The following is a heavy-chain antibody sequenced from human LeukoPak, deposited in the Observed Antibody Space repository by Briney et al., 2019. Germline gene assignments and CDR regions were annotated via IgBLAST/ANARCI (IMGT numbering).Heavy chain of an antibody. J-gene: IGHJ5*02. CDR1: GFTFSSYA. CDR2: ISGSGGST. V-gene: IGHV3-23*01. CDR3: AKISDYYGSGSYYR. D-gene: IGHD3-10*01. Sequence: PGGSLRLSCAASGFTFSSYAMSWVRQAPGKGLEWVPAISGSGGSTYYADSVKGRFTISRDNSKNTLYLQMNSLRAEDTAVYYCAKISDYYGSGSYYRWGQGTLVTVSS.